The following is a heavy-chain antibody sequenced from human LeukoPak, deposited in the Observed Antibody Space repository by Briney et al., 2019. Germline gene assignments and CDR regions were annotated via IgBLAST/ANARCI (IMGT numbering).Heavy chain of an antibody. D-gene: IGHD3-22*01. CDR3: AKRGVVIRVILVGFHKEAYYFDS. J-gene: IGHJ4*02. CDR2: ISGSGGST. Sequence: GGSLRLSCAVSGITLSSYGMSWVRQAPGKGLEWVAGISGSGGSTNYADSVKGRFTISRDNPKNTLYLQMNSLRADDTAVYFCAKRGVVIRVILVGFHKEAYYFDSWGQGALVTVSS. CDR1: GITLSSYG. V-gene: IGHV3-23*01.